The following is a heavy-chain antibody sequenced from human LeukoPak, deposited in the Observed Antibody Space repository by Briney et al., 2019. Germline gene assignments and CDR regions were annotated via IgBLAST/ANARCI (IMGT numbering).Heavy chain of an antibody. V-gene: IGHV1-8*03. J-gene: IGHJ4*02. Sequence: GASVKVSCKASGYTFTSYDINWVRQATGQGLEWMGWMNPNSGNTGYAQKFQGRVTITRNTSISTAYMELSSLRSEDTAVYYCATGYSSSWYRPFDYWGQGTLVTVSS. D-gene: IGHD6-13*01. CDR2: MNPNSGNT. CDR3: ATGYSSSWYRPFDY. CDR1: GYTFTSYD.